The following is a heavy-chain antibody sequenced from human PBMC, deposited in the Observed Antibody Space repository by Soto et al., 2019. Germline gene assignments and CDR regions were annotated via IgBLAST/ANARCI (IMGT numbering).Heavy chain of an antibody. CDR2: IYYSGST. V-gene: IGHV4-31*03. Sequence: SETLSLTCTVSGGSISSGGYYWSWIRQHPGKGLEWIGYIYYSGSTYYNPSLKSRVTISVDTSKNQFSLKLSSVTAADTAVYYCARFPNSEAFDYWGQGTLVTVSS. CDR1: GGSISSGGYY. CDR3: ARFPNSEAFDY. D-gene: IGHD4-4*01. J-gene: IGHJ4*02.